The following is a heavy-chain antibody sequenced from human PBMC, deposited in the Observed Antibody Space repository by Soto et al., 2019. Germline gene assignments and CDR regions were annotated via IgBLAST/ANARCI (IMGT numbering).Heavy chain of an antibody. Sequence: QVHLVQSGAGVKKPGASVKVSCQASGYAFTTYGITWVRQAPGQGLVWMGWIGAHNGNTNYSHKLQGRVTVTRDTSTSPAYMALRSLRSDDTAVYYCARGRYGDYWGQGALVTVSS. CDR2: IGAHNGNT. D-gene: IGHD1-1*01. CDR3: ARGRYGDY. CDR1: GYAFTTYG. V-gene: IGHV1-18*01. J-gene: IGHJ4*02.